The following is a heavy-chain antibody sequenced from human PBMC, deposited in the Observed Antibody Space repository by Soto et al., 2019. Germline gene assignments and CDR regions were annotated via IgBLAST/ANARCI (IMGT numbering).Heavy chain of an antibody. D-gene: IGHD5-18*01. CDR1: GFDFRNYA. J-gene: IGHJ4*02. CDR2: TSDDGDIQ. CDR3: ARAVDAAMDPLDY. V-gene: IGHV3-30-3*01. Sequence: QVILVESGGGVAQPGRSLRLSCAASGFDFRNYAMHWVRQSPGKGPEWVAITSDDGDIQYYADSVKGRFTISRDNSKNTLYLQMTSLRSEDAAVYFCARAVDAAMDPLDYWGQGTLVTVSS.